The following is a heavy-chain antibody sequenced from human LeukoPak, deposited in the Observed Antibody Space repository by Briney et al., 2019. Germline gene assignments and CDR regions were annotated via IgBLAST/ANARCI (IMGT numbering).Heavy chain of an antibody. J-gene: IGHJ4*02. CDR3: ARGYYDSSGYLDY. Sequence: ASETLSLTCTVSGGSISSGSYSWSWIRQPAGKGLEWIGRIYTSGSTNYNPSLKSRVTISVDTSKNQFSLKLSSVTAADTAVYYCARGYYDSSGYLDYWGQGTLVTVSS. CDR2: IYTSGST. D-gene: IGHD3-22*01. CDR1: GGSISSGSYS. V-gene: IGHV4-61*02.